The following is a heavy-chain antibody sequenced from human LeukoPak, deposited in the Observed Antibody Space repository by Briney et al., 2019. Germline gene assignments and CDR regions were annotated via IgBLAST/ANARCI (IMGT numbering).Heavy chain of an antibody. D-gene: IGHD2-15*01. CDR2: ISDSGGST. CDR3: VRGYSFGPYGMDV. V-gene: IGHV3-64D*09. J-gene: IGHJ6*02. CDR1: GFPFSSYA. Sequence: GGSLRLSCSASGFPFSSYAMHWVRQAPGKGLEYVSAISDSGGSTYYADSVKGRFTISRDNSKNTLYLQMSSLRAEDTAVYFCVRGYSFGPYGMDVWGQGTTDTVSS.